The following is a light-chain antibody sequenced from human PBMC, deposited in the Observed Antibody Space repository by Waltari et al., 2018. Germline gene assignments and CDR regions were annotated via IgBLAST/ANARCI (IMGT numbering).Light chain of an antibody. CDR1: QTIDVW. Sequence: DFQMTQSPSTLSASVGDRVTITCRASQTIDVWLAWYQHKAGKAPELLISRASDLQSGVPSRFSGSGSVTEFSLTINNLQPDDFATYYCQQYYHLYPYAFGQGTKLEIK. CDR2: RAS. J-gene: IGKJ2*01. V-gene: IGKV1-5*03. CDR3: QQYYHLYPYA.